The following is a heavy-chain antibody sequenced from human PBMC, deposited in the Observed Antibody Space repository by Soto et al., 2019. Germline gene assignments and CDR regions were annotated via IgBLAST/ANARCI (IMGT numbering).Heavy chain of an antibody. CDR1: GFTFSSYA. J-gene: IGHJ3*02. Sequence: GGSLRLSCAASGFTFSSYAMSWVRQAPGKGLEWVSAISGSGGSTYYADSVKGRFTISRDNSKNTLYLQMNSLRAEDMDVYYGAKVAVVVPADIFAFDIWGQGTMVTVSS. D-gene: IGHD2-2*02. CDR3: AKVAVVVPADIFAFDI. CDR2: ISGSGGST. V-gene: IGHV3-23*01.